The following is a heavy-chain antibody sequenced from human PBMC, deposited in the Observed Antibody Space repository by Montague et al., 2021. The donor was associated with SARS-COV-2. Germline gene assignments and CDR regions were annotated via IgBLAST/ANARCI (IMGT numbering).Heavy chain of an antibody. D-gene: IGHD3-22*01. J-gene: IGHJ3*02. CDR2: IYNSGST. CDR3: ARAATITMIVVVIDAFDI. CDR1: GGSISRGGYY. Sequence: TLSLTCTVSGGSISRGGYYWSWIRQHPGKGLEWIGYIYNSGSTYYNPSLKSRVTISVDTSKNQFSLKLSSVTAADTAVYYCARAATITMIVVVIDAFDIWGQGTMVTVSS. V-gene: IGHV4-31*03.